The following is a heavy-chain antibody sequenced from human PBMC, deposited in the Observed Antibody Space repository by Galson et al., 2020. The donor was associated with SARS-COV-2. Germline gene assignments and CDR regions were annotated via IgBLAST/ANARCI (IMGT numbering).Heavy chain of an antibody. D-gene: IGHD3-10*01. CDR1: GGSFSGYY. J-gene: IGHJ6*03. CDR2: INHSGST. V-gene: IGHV4-34*01. CDR3: ARLPWFRDPYYYMDV. Sequence: SETLSLTCAIYGGSFSGYYWSWIRQSPGKGLAWIGEINHSGSTNYNPSLKSRVTISIDTSKTQFSLKLNSVTAADTAVYYCARLPWFRDPYYYMDVWAKGTTVTVSS.